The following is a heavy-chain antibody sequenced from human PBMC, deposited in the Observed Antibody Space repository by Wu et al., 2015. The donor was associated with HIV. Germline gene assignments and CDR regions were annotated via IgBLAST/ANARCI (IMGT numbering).Heavy chain of an antibody. CDR3: ARDQAYCGGDCYSSAFDI. J-gene: IGHJ3*02. Sequence: QVQLVQSGAEVKKPGASVKVSCKTSGYTFTSYDINWVRQATGQGLEWMGGIIPIFGTANYAQKFQGRVTITTDESTSTAYMELSSLRSEDTAVYYCARDQAYCGGDCYSSAFDIWGQGTMVTVSS. CDR1: GYTFTSYD. CDR2: IIPIFGTA. D-gene: IGHD2-21*02. V-gene: IGHV1-69*01.